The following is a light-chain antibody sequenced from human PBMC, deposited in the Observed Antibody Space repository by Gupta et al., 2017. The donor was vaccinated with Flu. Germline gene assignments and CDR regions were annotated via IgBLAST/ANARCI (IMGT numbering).Light chain of an antibody. CDR3: QQYNNWPRT. J-gene: IGKJ1*01. CDR2: TAS. CDR1: QSIGSN. V-gene: IGKV3-15*01. Sequence: EIVMTQSPATLSVSPGERATLSCRASQSIGSNLAWYHQRPRQAPRLLIYTASTRATDIPARFSGSGSGTEFTLTISSLQSEDFAIYYCQQYNNWPRTFGQGTKVEI.